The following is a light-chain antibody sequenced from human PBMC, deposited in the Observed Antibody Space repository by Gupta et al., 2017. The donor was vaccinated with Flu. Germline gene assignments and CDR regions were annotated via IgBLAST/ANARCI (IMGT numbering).Light chain of an antibody. J-gene: IGLJ1*01. Sequence: SPGQTASITCSGDNLGDKYASWYQQKPGQSPVLVIYKDTKRPSGIPERFSGSNSGNTATLTISGTEAMDEADYYCQAWDSTTGVFGTGTKVTGL. V-gene: IGLV3-1*01. CDR3: QAWDSTTGV. CDR2: KDT. CDR1: NLGDKY.